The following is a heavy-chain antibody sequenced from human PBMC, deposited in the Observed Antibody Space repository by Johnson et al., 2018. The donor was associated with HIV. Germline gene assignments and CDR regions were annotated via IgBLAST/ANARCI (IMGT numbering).Heavy chain of an antibody. CDR3: ARDGRDMVTRGSFDV. J-gene: IGHJ3*01. CDR2: IFTVGDV. D-gene: IGHD5-18*01. Sequence: QVQLVESGGGVVQPGRSLRLSCAASGFTFSSYGMHWVRQAPGKGLEWVSVIFTVGDVYYADSVKGRFTISRDNSKNILYLQMNSLRPEDTAVYYCARDGRDMVTRGSFDVWGQGTVVSVPS. V-gene: IGHV3-NL1*01. CDR1: GFTFSSYG.